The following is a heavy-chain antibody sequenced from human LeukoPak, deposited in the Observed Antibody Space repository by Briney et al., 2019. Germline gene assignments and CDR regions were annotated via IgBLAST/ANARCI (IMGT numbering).Heavy chain of an antibody. Sequence: SESLSLTCTVSGYSISSGYYWGWIRQPPGKGLEWIGSIYPSGSTYYYPSLKSRVTISLDTSKNQFSLKLSSVTAADTAVYYCARAYFSSWYMNWFDPWGQGTLVTVSS. CDR1: GYSISSGYY. CDR2: IYPSGST. V-gene: IGHV4-38-2*02. CDR3: ARAYFSSWYMNWFDP. J-gene: IGHJ5*02. D-gene: IGHD6-13*01.